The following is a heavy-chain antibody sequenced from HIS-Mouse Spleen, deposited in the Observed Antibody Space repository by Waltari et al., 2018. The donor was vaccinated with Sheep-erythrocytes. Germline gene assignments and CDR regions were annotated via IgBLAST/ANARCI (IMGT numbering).Heavy chain of an antibody. CDR2: IYSGGRT. V-gene: IGHV3-53*01. J-gene: IGHJ4*02. Sequence: EVQLVESGGGLIQPGGSLRLSCAASGFTVSSNYMSWVRQAPGKGLGWVSVIYSGGRTYYADSVKDRFTIYRDNSKNTLYLQMNSLRAEDTAVYYCAREVGSYGHPYYFDYWGQGTLVTVSS. D-gene: IGHD5-18*01. CDR1: GFTVSSNY. CDR3: AREVGSYGHPYYFDY.